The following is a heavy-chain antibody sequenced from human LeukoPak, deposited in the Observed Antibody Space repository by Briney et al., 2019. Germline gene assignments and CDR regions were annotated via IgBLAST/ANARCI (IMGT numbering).Heavy chain of an antibody. CDR3: AKGGSGYYPIGVDY. J-gene: IGHJ4*02. CDR2: ISGSGGST. Sequence: QPGGSLRLSCAASGLTFSSYAMSWVRQAPGKGLEWVSAISGSGGSTYYADSVKGRFTISRDNAKNSLYLQMNSLRAEDTALYYCAKGGSGYYPIGVDYWGQGTLVTVSS. CDR1: GLTFSSYA. V-gene: IGHV3-23*01. D-gene: IGHD3-22*01.